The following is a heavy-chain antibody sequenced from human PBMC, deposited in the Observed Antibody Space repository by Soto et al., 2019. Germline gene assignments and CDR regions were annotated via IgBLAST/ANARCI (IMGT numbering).Heavy chain of an antibody. Sequence: PLETLSLTCAVYGGSFSGYYWSWIRQPPGKGLEWIGEINHSGSTNYNPSLKSRVTISVDTSKNQFSLKLSSVTAADTAVYYCARGQYYYGSGSWFDPWGQGTLVTVSS. D-gene: IGHD3-10*01. CDR2: INHSGST. J-gene: IGHJ5*02. CDR1: GGSFSGYY. V-gene: IGHV4-34*01. CDR3: ARGQYYYGSGSWFDP.